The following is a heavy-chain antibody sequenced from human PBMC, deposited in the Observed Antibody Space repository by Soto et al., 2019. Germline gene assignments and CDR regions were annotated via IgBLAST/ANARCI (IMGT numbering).Heavy chain of an antibody. Sequence: PSESLSPTRTVAGCSISSGGYYRSWIPQHPGKGLDWIGANYYSASTYYYPSLKSRVTISVDTSKNQLSLKLISATAAATSVYYCARYLAVVPAAMPLDYYGIDVWGQGTTVTVSS. CDR1: GCSISSGGYY. V-gene: IGHV4-31*03. D-gene: IGHD2-2*01. CDR3: ARYLAVVPAAMPLDYYGIDV. J-gene: IGHJ6*02. CDR2: NYYSAST.